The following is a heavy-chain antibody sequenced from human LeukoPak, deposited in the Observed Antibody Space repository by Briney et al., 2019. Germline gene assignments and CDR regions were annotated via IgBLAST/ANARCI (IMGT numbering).Heavy chain of an antibody. D-gene: IGHD6-13*01. CDR3: ARRKAGSSRWSDAFDI. J-gene: IGHJ3*02. CDR2: IGLVGDT. V-gene: IGHV3-13*04. Sequence: GGSLRLSCAASGFSLSIYDMHWVRQTTGKGLEWVSGIGLVGDTYYPGSVKGRFTISREDAKNALYLQMNSLRAGDTAVYYCARRKAGSSRWSDAFDIWGPGTMVTVSS. CDR1: GFSLSIYD.